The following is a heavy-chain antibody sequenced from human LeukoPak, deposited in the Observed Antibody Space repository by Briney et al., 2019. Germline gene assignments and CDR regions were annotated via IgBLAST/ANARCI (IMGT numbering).Heavy chain of an antibody. V-gene: IGHV3-23*01. CDR3: AKEVIAHYYYYYMDV. Sequence: SCKASGGTLSSYAMSWVSQAPWKGLEWVSAISGSGGITYYADSVKGRFTISRDNSKNTLYLQMNSLRAEDTAVYYCAKEVIAHYYYYYMDVWGKGTTVTVSS. CDR2: ISGSGGIT. J-gene: IGHJ6*03. CDR1: GGTLSSYA. D-gene: IGHD2-21*01.